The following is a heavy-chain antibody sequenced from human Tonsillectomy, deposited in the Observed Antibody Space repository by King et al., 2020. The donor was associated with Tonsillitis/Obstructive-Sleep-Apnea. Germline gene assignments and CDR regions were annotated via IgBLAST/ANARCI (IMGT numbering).Heavy chain of an antibody. J-gene: IGHJ4*02. CDR2: IFYSGST. D-gene: IGHD2-2*01. CDR1: GGSISSGGYF. V-gene: IGHV4-31*03. Sequence: QLQESGPGLVKPSQTLSLTCTVSGGSISSGGYFWSWIRHHPGKGLEWIGYIFYSGSTYYNPSLKSRVTISGDTSKNQFSLKLSSVTAAVTAVYYCAASGIPGVVVVPAAITYWGQGTLVTVSS. CDR3: AASGIPGVVVVPAAITY.